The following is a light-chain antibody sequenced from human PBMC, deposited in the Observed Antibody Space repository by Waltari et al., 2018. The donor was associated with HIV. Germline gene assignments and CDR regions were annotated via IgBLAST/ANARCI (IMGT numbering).Light chain of an antibody. J-gene: IGLJ2*01. V-gene: IGLV1-44*01. CDR1: SSNIGSRS. CDR2: RNT. Sequence: QSLLTQSPSASGTPGQRVNISCFGTSSNIGSRSVNWYQHFPGTPPRPVICRNTERPSGVPDRFSGSKSGTSASLAISGLHSQDEADYYCSVWDVTLNGLVFGGGTRLTVL. CDR3: SVWDVTLNGLV.